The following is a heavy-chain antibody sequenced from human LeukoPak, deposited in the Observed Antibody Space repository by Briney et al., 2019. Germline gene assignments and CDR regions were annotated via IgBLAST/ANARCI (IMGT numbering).Heavy chain of an antibody. Sequence: GGSLRLSCAASGFTFSNAWMSWIRQAPGRGLEWVGRIKRKGDDGTIDYAAPVKGRLSISRDDSKNTLYLQMNSLKSEDTAVYYCTAGTGRSDFDYWGQGTLVTVSS. CDR2: IKRKGDDGTI. CDR3: TAGTGRSDFDY. V-gene: IGHV3-15*01. D-gene: IGHD3/OR15-3a*01. CDR1: GFTFSNAW. J-gene: IGHJ4*02.